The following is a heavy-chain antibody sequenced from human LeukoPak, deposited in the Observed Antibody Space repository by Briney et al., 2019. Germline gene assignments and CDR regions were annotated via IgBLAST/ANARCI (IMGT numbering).Heavy chain of an antibody. J-gene: IGHJ3*02. CDR3: ARLYSGSYSGAFDI. Sequence: PSETLSLTCTVSGGSISSYYWSWIRQPPGKGLEWIGYIYYSGSTNYNPSLKSRVTISVDTSKNQFSLKLSSMTAADTAVYYCARLYSGSYSGAFDIWGQGTMVTVSS. CDR2: IYYSGST. V-gene: IGHV4-59*01. D-gene: IGHD1-26*01. CDR1: GGSISSYY.